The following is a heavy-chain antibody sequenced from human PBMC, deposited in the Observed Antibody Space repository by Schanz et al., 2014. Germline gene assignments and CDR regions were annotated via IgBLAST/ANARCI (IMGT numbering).Heavy chain of an antibody. V-gene: IGHV3-23*04. CDR3: AKGRFGELSAFDI. Sequence: EEQLVESGGGLVQPGGSLRLSCAASGFTFSSYAMTWVRQAPGMGLEWVSAISGRDGSTYYADSVRGRFTISRDNAKNSLYLEMNSLRAEDTALYYCAKGRFGELSAFDIWGQGTMVTVSS. D-gene: IGHD3-10*01. CDR2: ISGRDGST. CDR1: GFTFSSYA. J-gene: IGHJ3*02.